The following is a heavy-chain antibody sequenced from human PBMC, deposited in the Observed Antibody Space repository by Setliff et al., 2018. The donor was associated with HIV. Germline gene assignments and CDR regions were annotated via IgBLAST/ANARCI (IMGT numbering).Heavy chain of an antibody. V-gene: IGHV1-69*10. CDR1: GGTFSSHA. CDR2: IIPIVDKT. D-gene: IGHD4-17*01. Sequence: SVKVSCKASGGTFSSHAINWVRQAPGQGLEWMGGIIPIVDKTNYAQKFQGRVAITADKSTITAYMELSSLRSEDTAVYYCAREPDYGIRDAFDIWGQGTMVTV. CDR3: AREPDYGIRDAFDI. J-gene: IGHJ3*02.